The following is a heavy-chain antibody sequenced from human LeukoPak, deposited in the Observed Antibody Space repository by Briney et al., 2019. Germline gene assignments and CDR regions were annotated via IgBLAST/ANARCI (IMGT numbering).Heavy chain of an antibody. CDR3: ARGSSHCDY. CDR1: GFTFSSYS. V-gene: IGHV3-21*01. J-gene: IGHJ4*02. D-gene: IGHD2-2*01. Sequence: PGRSLTLSCAASGFTFSSYSMNWVRQAPGNGLEWVSSISSSSSYIYYADSVKGRFTISRDNAKNSLYLQMNSLRAEDTAVYYCARGSSHCDYWGQGTLVTVSS. CDR2: ISSSSSYI.